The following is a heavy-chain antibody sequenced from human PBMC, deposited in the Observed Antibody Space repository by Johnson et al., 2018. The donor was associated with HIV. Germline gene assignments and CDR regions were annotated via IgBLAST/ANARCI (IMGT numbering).Heavy chain of an antibody. CDR3: ALEAVRSTDAFDI. D-gene: IGHD3-10*01. CDR1: GFTFSSYG. CDR2: IWYDGSQK. Sequence: VQLVESGGGLVQPGGSLRLSCAASGFTFSSYGMHWVRQAPGKGLEWVAVIWYDGSQKYYTDSVKGRFTISRDNAKNSLYLQTNSLRAEDTAVYYCALEAVRSTDAFDIWGQGTMVIVSS. J-gene: IGHJ3*02. V-gene: IGHV3-33*03.